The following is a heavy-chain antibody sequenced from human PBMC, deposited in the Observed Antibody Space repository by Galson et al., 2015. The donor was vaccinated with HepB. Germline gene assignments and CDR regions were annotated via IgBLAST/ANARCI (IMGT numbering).Heavy chain of an antibody. CDR2: ISYDGSNK. CDR1: GFTFSSYA. CDR3: TRDSARLLWFGELSAFDI. V-gene: IGHV3-30*04. D-gene: IGHD3-10*01. J-gene: IGHJ3*02. Sequence: SLRLSCAASGFTFSSYAMHWVRQAPGKGLEWVAVISYDGSNKYYADSVKGRFTISRDNSKNTLYLQMNSLRAEDTAVYYCTRDSARLLWFGELSAFDIWGQGTMVTVSS.